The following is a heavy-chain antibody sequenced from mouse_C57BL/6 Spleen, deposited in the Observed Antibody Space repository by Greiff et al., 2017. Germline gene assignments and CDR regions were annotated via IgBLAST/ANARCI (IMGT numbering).Heavy chain of an antibody. CDR2: ISSGSSTI. J-gene: IGHJ3*01. CDR1: GFTFSDYG. CDR3: ARSQTAQATAWFAY. Sequence: EVKLVESGGGLVKPGGSLKLSCAASGFTFSDYGMHWVRQAPEKGLEWVAYISSGSSTIYYADTVKGRFTISRDNAKNTLFLQMTSLRSEDTAMYYCARSQTAQATAWFAYWGQGTLVTVSA. V-gene: IGHV5-17*01. D-gene: IGHD3-2*02.